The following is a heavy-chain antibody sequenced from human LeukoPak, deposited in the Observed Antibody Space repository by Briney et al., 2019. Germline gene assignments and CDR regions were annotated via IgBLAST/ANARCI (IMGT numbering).Heavy chain of an antibody. CDR2: IHNSGST. Sequence: SETLSLTCTVSGGSISSGSYYWSWFRQPAGEGLEWIGRIHNSGSTNYNPSLNSRVTISVDTSKNQVSLKLTSVTAADTAVYYCARNGYGSGSSWWGQGTLVTVSS. V-gene: IGHV4-61*02. J-gene: IGHJ4*02. CDR3: ARNGYGSGSSW. D-gene: IGHD3-10*01. CDR1: GGSISSGSYY.